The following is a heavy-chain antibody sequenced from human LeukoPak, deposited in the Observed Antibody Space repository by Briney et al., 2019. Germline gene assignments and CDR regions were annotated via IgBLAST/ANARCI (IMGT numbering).Heavy chain of an antibody. CDR2: ISAYNDNT. J-gene: IGHJ4*02. Sequence: ASVKVSCKASGYTFTSYGISWVRQAPGQGLEWMGWISAYNDNTNYAQKFQGRVTMTRDTSISTAYMELSRLRSDDTAVYYCARSMVRGVIFLPDYWGQGTLVTVSS. CDR1: GYTFTSYG. V-gene: IGHV1-18*01. D-gene: IGHD3-10*01. CDR3: ARSMVRGVIFLPDY.